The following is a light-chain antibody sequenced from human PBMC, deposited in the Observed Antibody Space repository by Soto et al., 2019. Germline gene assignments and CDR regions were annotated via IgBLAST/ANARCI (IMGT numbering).Light chain of an antibody. Sequence: DIHMTQSPSTLFASVGDRVTITCRASQSISIWLAWYQQKPGKAPNLLIYKTSSLETGVPSRFSGSGSGTEFTLTSSSLQPDDFATYYCQHWNDYSWTFGQGTKVEVK. CDR3: QHWNDYSWT. V-gene: IGKV1-5*03. J-gene: IGKJ1*01. CDR1: QSISIW. CDR2: KTS.